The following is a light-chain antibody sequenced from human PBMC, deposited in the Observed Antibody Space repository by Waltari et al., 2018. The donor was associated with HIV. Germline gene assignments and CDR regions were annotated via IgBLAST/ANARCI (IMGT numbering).Light chain of an antibody. CDR2: GAS. Sequence: EIVMTQSPATLSVSPGERATLSCRASQRVSSNLAWYQQKPGQDPRLLIYGASTRDTSIPAMLSGSGSGTEFTLTIRSLQSEDFAVYYCQQYDNWPTFGGGTKVEL. V-gene: IGKV3-15*01. CDR3: QQYDNWPT. J-gene: IGKJ4*01. CDR1: QRVSSN.